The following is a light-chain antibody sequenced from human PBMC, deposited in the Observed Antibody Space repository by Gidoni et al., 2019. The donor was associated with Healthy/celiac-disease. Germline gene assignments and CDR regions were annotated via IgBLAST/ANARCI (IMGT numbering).Light chain of an antibody. Sequence: SYELPQPPSVSVSPGQTASITCPGDQLGDKYACWYQQKPGQSPVLIIYQDSKRPSGIPERVSGSNSGNTATLTISGTQAMDEADYYCQAWDSSTSVVFGGGTKLTVL. CDR1: QLGDKY. V-gene: IGLV3-1*01. J-gene: IGLJ2*01. CDR3: QAWDSSTSVV. CDR2: QDS.